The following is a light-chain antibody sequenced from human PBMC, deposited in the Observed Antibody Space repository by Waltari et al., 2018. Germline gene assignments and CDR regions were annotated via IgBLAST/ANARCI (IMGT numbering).Light chain of an antibody. J-gene: IGKJ4*01. CDR2: DAS. V-gene: IGKV3-11*01. CDR3: QQRRDWPLS. Sequence: EIVLTQSPATLSLSPGERATLSCRASQSINSYLAWYQQKPGQAPRLPIYDASNRATGIPARFSGSGSGTDFTLTISSLEPEDFAVYYCQQRRDWPLSFGGGTKVEIK. CDR1: QSINSY.